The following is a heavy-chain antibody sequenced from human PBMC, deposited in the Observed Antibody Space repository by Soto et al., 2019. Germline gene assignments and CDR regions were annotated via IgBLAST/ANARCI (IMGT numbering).Heavy chain of an antibody. J-gene: IGHJ4*02. CDR2: ISSSSSYI. CDR1: GFTFSSYS. Sequence: GGSLRLSCAASGFTFSSYSMNWVRQAPGKGLEWVSSISSSSSYIYYADSVKGRFTISRDNAKNSLYLQMNSLRAEDTAVYYCARVPYLVGPEFDYWGQGTLVTVSS. D-gene: IGHD2-15*01. CDR3: ARVPYLVGPEFDY. V-gene: IGHV3-21*01.